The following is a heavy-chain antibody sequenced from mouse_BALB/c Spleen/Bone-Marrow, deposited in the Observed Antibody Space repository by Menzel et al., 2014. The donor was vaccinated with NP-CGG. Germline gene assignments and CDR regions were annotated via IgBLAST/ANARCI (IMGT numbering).Heavy chain of an antibody. CDR3: ARELGRWYFDV. J-gene: IGHJ1*01. V-gene: IGHV1-54*01. D-gene: IGHD4-1*01. Sequence: VQLQQSGAELVRPGTSVKVSCKASGYAFTNYLIEWVKQRPGQGLEWIGVINPGSGGTNYNEKFKGKATLTADKSSSTSFMQLSSLTSDVSAVYLCARELGRWYFDVWGEGTTVTVSS. CDR1: GYAFTNYL. CDR2: INPGSGGT.